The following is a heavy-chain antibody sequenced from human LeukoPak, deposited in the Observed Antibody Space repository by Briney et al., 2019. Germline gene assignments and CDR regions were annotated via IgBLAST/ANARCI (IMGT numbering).Heavy chain of an antibody. CDR2: INPNNGGT. J-gene: IGHJ4*02. D-gene: IGHD5-18*01. CDR3: ARDPYSNYFDY. V-gene: IGHV1-2*02. CDR1: GYTFTGYY. Sequence: GASVNVSCKASGYTFTGYYMHWVRQAPGQGLEWMGWINPNNGGTNYAQKFQGRVTMTRDTSISTAYMELNRLRSDDTAVYYCARDPYSNYFDYWGQGTLVTVYS.